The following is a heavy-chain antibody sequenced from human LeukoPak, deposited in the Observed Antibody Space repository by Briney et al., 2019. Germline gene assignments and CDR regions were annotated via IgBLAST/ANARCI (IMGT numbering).Heavy chain of an antibody. Sequence: PSQTLSLTCTVSGGSISSGDYYWSWVRQPPGKGLEWIGYIYYSGSTYYNPSLKSRVTISVDTSENQFSLKLSSVTAADTAVYYCARGPGYCSGGSCYHTSYYFDYWGQGTLVTVSS. CDR2: IYYSGST. J-gene: IGHJ4*02. CDR1: GGSISSGDYY. CDR3: ARGPGYCSGGSCYHTSYYFDY. D-gene: IGHD2-15*01. V-gene: IGHV4-30-4*08.